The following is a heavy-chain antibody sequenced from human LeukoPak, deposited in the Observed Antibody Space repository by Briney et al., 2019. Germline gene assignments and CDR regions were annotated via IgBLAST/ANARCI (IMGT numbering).Heavy chain of an antibody. CDR2: IKSKTDGGTT. CDR3: TTDMVGATGPDAFDI. CDR1: GFTFSDYW. V-gene: IGHV3-15*01. Sequence: GGSLRLSCAASGFTFSDYWMNWVRQAPGKGLEWVGRIKSKTDGGTTDYAAPVKGRFTISRDDSKNTLYLQMNSLKTEDTAVYYCTTDMVGATGPDAFDIWGQGTMVTVSS. J-gene: IGHJ3*02. D-gene: IGHD1-26*01.